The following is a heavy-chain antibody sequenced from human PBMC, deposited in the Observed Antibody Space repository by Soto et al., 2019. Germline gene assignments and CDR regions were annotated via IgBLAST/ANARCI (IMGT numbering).Heavy chain of an antibody. V-gene: IGHV3-33*01. CDR1: GFTFNTYG. CDR2: IWFDGSDK. D-gene: IGHD6-19*01. Sequence: PGGSLRLSCAASGFTFNTYGMHWVRQAPGKGLEWVAVIWFDGSDKYYADSVKGRFTISRDNSKNALYLQMNSLSAEDTAVYFCARDHGISSGWVSHSYFDYWSQGTLVTVSS. J-gene: IGHJ4*02. CDR3: ARDHGISSGWVSHSYFDY.